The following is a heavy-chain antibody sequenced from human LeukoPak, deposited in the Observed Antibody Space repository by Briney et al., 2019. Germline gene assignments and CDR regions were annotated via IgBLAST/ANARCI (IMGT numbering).Heavy chain of an antibody. CDR3: ARDTSSSYLSSFDY. D-gene: IGHD1-26*01. CDR1: GFTCSNYV. CDR2: ISYDGSNE. J-gene: IGHJ4*02. V-gene: IGHV3-30*04. Sequence: GGSLRRSGAASGFTCSNYVMHWVRKAPGKGLEWVAIISYDGSNEYYAYSVRGRMTISSDNCKNTLYLRMNSLTAADAAFYACARDTSSSYLSSFDYRGQGTLVTVSS.